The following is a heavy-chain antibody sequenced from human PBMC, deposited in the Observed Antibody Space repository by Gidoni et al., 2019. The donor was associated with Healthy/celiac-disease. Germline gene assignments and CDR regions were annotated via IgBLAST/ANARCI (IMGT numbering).Heavy chain of an antibody. CDR2: IWYDGSNK. D-gene: IGHD6-19*01. J-gene: IGHJ3*02. Sequence: QVQLVDSGVGVVQPWRSLRLSCAASGLTFSSYGMHWVRQAPGKGLEWVAVIWYDGSNKYYADSVKDRFTISRDNSKNTLYLQMNSLRAEDTAVYYCARSLQWLVHAFDIWGQGTMVTVSS. V-gene: IGHV3-33*01. CDR3: ARSLQWLVHAFDI. CDR1: GLTFSSYG.